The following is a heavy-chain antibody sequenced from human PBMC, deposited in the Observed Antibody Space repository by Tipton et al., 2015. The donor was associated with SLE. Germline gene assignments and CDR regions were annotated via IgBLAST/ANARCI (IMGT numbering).Heavy chain of an antibody. CDR2: IGVKAYGETT. V-gene: IGHV3-49*04. J-gene: IGHJ4*02. CDR1: GFTFADYG. D-gene: IGHD1-1*01. Sequence: SLRLSCEASGFTFADYGLSWVRQAPGKGLEWVGFIGVKAYGETTQYAASVKGRFTISRDDSQSIAYLQMNSLKAEDTGLYYCVRDSTWNDSDYWGQGTLVTVSS. CDR3: VRDSTWNDSDY.